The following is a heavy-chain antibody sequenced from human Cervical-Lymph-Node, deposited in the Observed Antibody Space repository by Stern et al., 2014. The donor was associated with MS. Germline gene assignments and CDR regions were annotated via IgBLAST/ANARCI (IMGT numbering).Heavy chain of an antibody. V-gene: IGHV4-59*01. D-gene: IGHD6-6*01. J-gene: IGHJ4*02. CDR3: AGGRRAVAARSALDY. CDR2: IYYSGST. Sequence: QLQLQESGPGLVKPSETLSLTCTVSGGSISSYYWSWIRQPPGKGLEWIGYIYYSGSTNYNPSLKSRVTISVDTSKNQFSLKLSSVTAADTAVYYCAGGRRAVAARSALDYWGQGTLVTVSS. CDR1: GGSISSYY.